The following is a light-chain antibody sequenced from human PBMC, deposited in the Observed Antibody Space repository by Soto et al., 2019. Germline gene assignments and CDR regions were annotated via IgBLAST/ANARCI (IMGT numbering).Light chain of an antibody. V-gene: IGKV3-15*01. CDR1: QSVSTS. CDR3: QQYLNWYT. J-gene: IGKJ2*01. Sequence: EVVMTQSPGTLSVFPVERVTLSCRASQSVSTSLAWYQQKPGQAPRLLIYSASTRATGIPARFSGSGSGTEFTLTISSLQSEDFPVYYCQQYLNWYTIGQGTKLEIK. CDR2: SAS.